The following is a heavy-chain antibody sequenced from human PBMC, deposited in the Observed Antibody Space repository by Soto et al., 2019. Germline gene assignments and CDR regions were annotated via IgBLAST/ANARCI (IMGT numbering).Heavy chain of an antibody. J-gene: IGHJ4*02. CDR3: ARPSVCSGGTYYTPYFDN. CDR1: GFSFSTYA. D-gene: IGHD2-15*01. CDR2: VWYDGTTR. Sequence: GGSLRRSCAASGFSFSTYAIHWIRQAPGKGLEWVAVVWYDGTTRFYADSVKGRFTISRDNSKNSVYLQMGSLRAEDTAVYFCARPSVCSGGTYYTPYFDNWGQGTLVTVSS. V-gene: IGHV3-33*01.